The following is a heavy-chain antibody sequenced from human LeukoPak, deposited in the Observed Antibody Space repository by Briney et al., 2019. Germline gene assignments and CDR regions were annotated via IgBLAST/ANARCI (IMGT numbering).Heavy chain of an antibody. J-gene: IGHJ4*02. D-gene: IGHD1-26*01. CDR3: ARHASGSYFDY. CDR1: GGSISSYY. Sequence: SETLSLTCTVSGGSISSYYWSWIRQPPGKGLEWIGYIYHTGSTSYNPSLKGRVTISVDTAKNQFSLKLSSVTAADTAVYYCARHASGSYFDYWGQGTLVTVSS. CDR2: IYHTGST. V-gene: IGHV4-59*01.